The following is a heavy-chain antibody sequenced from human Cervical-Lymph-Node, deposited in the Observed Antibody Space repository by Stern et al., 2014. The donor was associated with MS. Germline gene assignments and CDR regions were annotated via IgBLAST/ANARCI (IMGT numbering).Heavy chain of an antibody. D-gene: IGHD3-9*01. J-gene: IGHJ2*01. CDR1: GWTFTYLY. CDR2: IIPYNGNT. V-gene: IGHV1-45*02. Sequence: QLVESGAEVRKPGSSVRLSCKASGWTFTYLYLHWVRQAPGQPLEWMGRIIPYNGNTTYAPTFQDRVTIVGVPSLTTTFLELTSLTTEDTAMYYCARSPLQQTGLEDWYFDVWGRGTLVTVS. CDR3: ARSPLQQTGLEDWYFDV.